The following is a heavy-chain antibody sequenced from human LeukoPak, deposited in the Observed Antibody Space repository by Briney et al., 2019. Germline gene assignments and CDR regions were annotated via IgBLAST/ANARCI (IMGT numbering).Heavy chain of an antibody. CDR1: GFTFSSYS. Sequence: TGGSLRLSCAASGFTFSSYSMNWVRQAPGKGLEWVSYISSSSSTIYYADSVKGRFPISRDNAKNSLYLQMNSLRDEDTAVYYCARDLGSSGYHDAFDIWGQGTMVTVSS. D-gene: IGHD3-22*01. CDR3: ARDLGSSGYHDAFDI. J-gene: IGHJ3*02. CDR2: ISSSSSTI. V-gene: IGHV3-48*02.